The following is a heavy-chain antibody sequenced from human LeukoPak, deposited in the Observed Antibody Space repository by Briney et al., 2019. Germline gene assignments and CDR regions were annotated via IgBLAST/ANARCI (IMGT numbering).Heavy chain of an antibody. D-gene: IGHD6-13*01. CDR2: INHSGST. CDR1: GGSYSGYY. V-gene: IGHV4-34*01. Sequence: PSETLSLTCAVYGGSYSGYYWSWIRQPPGKGLEWIGEINHSGSTNYNPSLKSRVTISVDTSKNQFSLKLSSVTAADTAVYYCARRSSWYGVVDYWGQGTLVTVSS. CDR3: ARRSSWYGVVDY. J-gene: IGHJ4*02.